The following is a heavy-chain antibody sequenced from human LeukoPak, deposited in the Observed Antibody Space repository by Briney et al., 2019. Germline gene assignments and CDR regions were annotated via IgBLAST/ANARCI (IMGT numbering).Heavy chain of an antibody. CDR2: INHSGST. CDR1: GGSFSGYY. J-gene: IGHJ6*02. CDR3: AGQIYSYGISPYYYGMDV. D-gene: IGHD5-18*01. Sequence: SETLSLTCAVYGGSFSGYYWSWIRQPPGKGLEWIGEINHSGSTNYNLSLKSRVTISVDTSKNQFSLKLSSVTAADTAVYYCAGQIYSYGISPYYYGMDVWGQGTTVTVSS. V-gene: IGHV4-34*01.